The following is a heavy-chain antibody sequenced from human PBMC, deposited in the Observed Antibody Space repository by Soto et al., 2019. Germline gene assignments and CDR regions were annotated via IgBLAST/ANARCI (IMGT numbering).Heavy chain of an antibody. CDR3: SILGGAAVSSCYLYVMDF. V-gene: IGHV5-10-1*01. J-gene: IGHJ6*02. D-gene: IGHD6-13*01. CDR1: GYSFTSYW. Sequence: SLQISCKGSGYSFTSYWISWVRQMPGKGLEWMGRIDPSDSYTNYSPSFQGHVTISADKSISPAYLQWSSLKASDTAMYYCSILGGAAVSSCYLYVMDFSDQGPTLTGSS. CDR2: IDPSDSYT.